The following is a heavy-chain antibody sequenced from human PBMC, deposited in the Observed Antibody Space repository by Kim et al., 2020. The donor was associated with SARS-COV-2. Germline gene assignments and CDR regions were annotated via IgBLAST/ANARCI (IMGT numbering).Heavy chain of an antibody. Sequence: RYRPSVQGQVTISADKSISTAYLQWSSLKASDTAMYYCARHLDGGWYVDYWGQGTLVTVSS. J-gene: IGHJ4*02. D-gene: IGHD6-19*01. V-gene: IGHV5-51*01. CDR3: ARHLDGGWYVDY.